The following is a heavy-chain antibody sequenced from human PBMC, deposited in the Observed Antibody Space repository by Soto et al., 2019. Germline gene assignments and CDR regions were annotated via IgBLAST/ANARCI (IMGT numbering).Heavy chain of an antibody. Sequence: LSLTCTVSGGSISSYFWSWIRQPPGKGLEWIGYIFYSGSTNYNPSLKSRVTISVDTSKNQFSLKLSSVTAADTAVYYCARDHSSSWEGNWFDPWGQGTLVTVSS. CDR2: IFYSGST. CDR3: ARDHSSSWEGNWFDP. D-gene: IGHD6-6*01. J-gene: IGHJ5*02. V-gene: IGHV4-59*01. CDR1: GGSISSYF.